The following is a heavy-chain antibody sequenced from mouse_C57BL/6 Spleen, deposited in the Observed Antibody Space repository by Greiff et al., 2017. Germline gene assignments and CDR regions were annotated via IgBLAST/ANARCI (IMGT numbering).Heavy chain of an antibody. CDR3: ARFITTVVRYFDV. D-gene: IGHD1-1*01. CDR1: GFTFTDYY. J-gene: IGHJ1*03. Sequence: EVQRVESGGGLVQPGGSLSLSCAASGFTFTDYYMSWVRQPPGKALEWLGFISNKANGYTTEYSASVKGRFTISRDNSQSILYLQMNALRAEDRATYYCARFITTVVRYFDVWGTGTTVTVSS. CDR2: ISNKANGYTT. V-gene: IGHV7-3*01.